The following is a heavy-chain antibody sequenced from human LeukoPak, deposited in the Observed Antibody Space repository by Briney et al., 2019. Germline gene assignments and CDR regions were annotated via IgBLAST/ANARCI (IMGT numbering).Heavy chain of an antibody. CDR3: ARAGRGYNYGFVPSELDYYYYYLDV. Sequence: SQTLSLTCTVSGGSIGSYYWSWIRQPPGKGLEWIGYIYYSGRSNQNPSLKSRVTISLDTSKNQFSLKLSSVTAADTAVYYCARAGRGYNYGFVPSELDYYYYYLDVWGKGTTVTVSS. CDR2: IYYSGRS. D-gene: IGHD5-18*01. V-gene: IGHV4-59*01. CDR1: GGSIGSYY. J-gene: IGHJ6*03.